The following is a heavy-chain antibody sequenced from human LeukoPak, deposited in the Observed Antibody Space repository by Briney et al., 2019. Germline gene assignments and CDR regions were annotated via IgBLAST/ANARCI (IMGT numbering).Heavy chain of an antibody. J-gene: IGHJ3*02. CDR2: IYYSGST. V-gene: IGHV4-59*01. CDR3: ARAPNGFGAFDI. Sequence: LETLSLTCTVSGGSIRSYYWIWIRQPPGKGLEWIGYIYYSGSTDYNPSLKSRVTISVDTSKNQFSLKMSSVTAADTAVYYCARAPNGFGAFDIWGQGTVVTVSS. CDR1: GGSIRSYY. D-gene: IGHD2-8*01.